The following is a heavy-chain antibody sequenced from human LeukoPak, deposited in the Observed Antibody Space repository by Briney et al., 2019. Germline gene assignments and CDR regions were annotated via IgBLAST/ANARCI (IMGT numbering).Heavy chain of an antibody. CDR3: ARRAAAGQNWFDP. V-gene: IGHV3-11*01. D-gene: IGHD6-13*01. J-gene: IGHJ5*02. CDR2: ISSRGSTI. CDR1: GFTFSDYY. Sequence: GSLRLSCAASGFTFSDYYMSWIRQAPGKGLEWVSYISSRGSTIYYADSVKGRFTISRDNAKNSLYLQMNSLRAEDTAVYFCARRAAAGQNWFDPWGQGTLVTVSS.